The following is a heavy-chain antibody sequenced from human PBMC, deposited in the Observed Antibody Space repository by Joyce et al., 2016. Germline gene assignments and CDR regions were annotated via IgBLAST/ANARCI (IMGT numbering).Heavy chain of an antibody. CDR2: IHHGGGT. Sequence: QMQVQESGPGLVKPSGTLSLTCVVSGGSITSAEWWSWVRQTPGEGLEWIGEIHHGGGTSYNPSLKTRVTISVDRTKNQLALRLNSVTAADTAMYYCASHVTVTGSRGFDVWGQGTTVTVSS. J-gene: IGHJ6*02. CDR1: GGSITSAEW. V-gene: IGHV4-4*02. CDR3: ASHVTVTGSRGFDV. D-gene: IGHD6-19*01.